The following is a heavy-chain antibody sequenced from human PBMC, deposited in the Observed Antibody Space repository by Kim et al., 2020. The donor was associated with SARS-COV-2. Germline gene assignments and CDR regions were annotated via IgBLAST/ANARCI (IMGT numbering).Heavy chain of an antibody. CDR1: GFTFSSYA. Sequence: GGSLRLSCAASGFTFSSYAMSWVRQAPGKGLEWVSAISGSGGSTYYADSVKGRFTISRDNSKNTLYLQMNSLRAEDTAVYYCAKDLFGLLVGATMMTIRENDYWGQGTLVTVSS. CDR2: ISGSGGST. V-gene: IGHV3-23*01. D-gene: IGHD1-26*01. J-gene: IGHJ4*02. CDR3: AKDLFGLLVGATMMTIRENDY.